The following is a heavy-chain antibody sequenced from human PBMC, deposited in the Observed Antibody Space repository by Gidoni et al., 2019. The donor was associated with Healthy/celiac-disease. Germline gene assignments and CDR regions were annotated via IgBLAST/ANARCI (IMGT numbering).Heavy chain of an antibody. J-gene: IGHJ4*02. CDR1: GFTFDDYA. Sequence: EVQLVESGGGLVQPGRSLRLSCAASGFTFDDYAMHCVRQAPGKGLEWVSGISWNSGSIGYADSVKGRFTISRDNAKNSLYLQMNSLRAEDTALYYCAKAKGIAVAGYFDYWGQGTLVTVSS. CDR2: ISWNSGSI. D-gene: IGHD6-19*01. CDR3: AKAKGIAVAGYFDY. V-gene: IGHV3-9*01.